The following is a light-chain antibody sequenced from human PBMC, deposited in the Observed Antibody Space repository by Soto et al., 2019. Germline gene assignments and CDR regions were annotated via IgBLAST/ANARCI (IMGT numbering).Light chain of an antibody. CDR1: QSVSSK. CDR3: QHNNTWLWT. Sequence: EIVMTQSPATLSVSPGERATLSCRASQSVSSKLAWYQQKPGQGPRLLIYGASTRATGIPARFSGSGSGTESTLTISSLQSEDFAVYYCQHNNTWLWTFGQGTKVEIK. J-gene: IGKJ1*01. V-gene: IGKV3-15*01. CDR2: GAS.